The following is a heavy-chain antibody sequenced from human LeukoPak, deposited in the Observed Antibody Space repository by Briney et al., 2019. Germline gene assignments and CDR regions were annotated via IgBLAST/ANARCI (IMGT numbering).Heavy chain of an antibody. CDR1: GYSFTSHY. Sequence: GASVKVSCKASGYSFTSHYMHWVRQAPGQGLEWLGLINPSGSSTLYAQKFQGRVTMTRDMSTTTDYMELSSLRSDDTAVYYCAFSSYYLQGNYYYMDVWGKGTTVTVSS. J-gene: IGHJ6*03. D-gene: IGHD1-26*01. V-gene: IGHV1-46*01. CDR3: AFSSYYLQGNYYYMDV. CDR2: INPSGSST.